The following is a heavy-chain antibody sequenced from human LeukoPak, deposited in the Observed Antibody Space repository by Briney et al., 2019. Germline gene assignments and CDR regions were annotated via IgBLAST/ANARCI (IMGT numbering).Heavy chain of an antibody. CDR3: VRDLGGRSGH. Sequence: GGSLRLSCAASGFTFSSNWMHWVRQAPGKGLVWVSRINEDGSTTNYADSVKGRSTIFRDNAKNTLYLQMNSLRAEDTAVYYCVRDLGGRSGHWGQGTLITVSS. CDR1: GFTFSSNW. D-gene: IGHD1-26*01. V-gene: IGHV3-74*01. CDR2: INEDGSTT. J-gene: IGHJ4*02.